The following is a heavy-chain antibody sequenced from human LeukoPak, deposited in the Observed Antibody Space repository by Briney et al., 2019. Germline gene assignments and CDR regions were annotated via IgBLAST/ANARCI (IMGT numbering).Heavy chain of an antibody. CDR3: ARDSGIAAAGPVPYYYYGMDV. Sequence: ASVKVSCKASGGTFSSYAISWVRQAPGQGLEWMGWINPNSGGTNYAQKFQGWVTMTRDTSISTAYMELSRLRSDDTAVYYCARDSGIAAAGPVPYYYYGMDVWGQGTTVTVSS. D-gene: IGHD6-13*01. V-gene: IGHV1-2*04. CDR2: INPNSGGT. J-gene: IGHJ6*02. CDR1: GGTFSSYA.